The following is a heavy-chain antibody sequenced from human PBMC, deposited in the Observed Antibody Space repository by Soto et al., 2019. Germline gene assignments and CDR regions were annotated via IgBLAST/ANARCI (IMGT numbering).Heavy chain of an antibody. V-gene: IGHV4-31*03. D-gene: IGHD1-26*01. CDR3: ARSRSGSYAGNLDP. J-gene: IGHJ5*02. CDR2: IYYRGST. CDR1: GGSISSGTYY. Sequence: QVRLQESGPGLVKPSQTLSLSCTVSGGSISSGTYYWSWIRQHPGKGLEWIGHIYYRGSTYYNPSLKSRVTISVGTSKHQFPRKLRSVTAADTAVYYCARSRSGSYAGNLDPWGQGTLVTVPS.